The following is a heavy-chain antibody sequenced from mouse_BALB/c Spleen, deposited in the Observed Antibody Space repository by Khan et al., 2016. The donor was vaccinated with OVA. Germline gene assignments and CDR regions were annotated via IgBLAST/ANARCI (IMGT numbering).Heavy chain of an antibody. V-gene: IGHV1-7*01. CDR1: GYTFTTYW. Sequence: QVQLQQSGAELAKPGASVKMSCTASGYTFTTYWIHWVKQRPGQGLEWIGYINPSTDYTEYNQKFKDKATLTTDKYSSAAYMQLSSLTSKDSSVYYCTRRRLYGLCAFWGQGTLVTVSA. D-gene: IGHD6-2*01. CDR3: TRRRLYGLCAF. J-gene: IGHJ3*01. CDR2: INPSTDYT.